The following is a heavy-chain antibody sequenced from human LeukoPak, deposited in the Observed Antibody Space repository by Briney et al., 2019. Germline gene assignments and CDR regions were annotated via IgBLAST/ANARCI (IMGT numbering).Heavy chain of an antibody. CDR3: TRVEETATTTAIIRKYSYYYYYMDV. J-gene: IGHJ6*03. CDR2: IKQDGSEK. CDR1: GFTFSTYR. D-gene: IGHD4-11*01. Sequence: GGSLRLSCAASGFTFSTYRMSWVSQAPGKGLEWVANIKQDGSEKHYVDSVKGRFTISRDNAKNSLYLQMSSLRAEDTAVYYCTRVEETATTTAIIRKYSYYYYYMDVWGKGNTVTVSS. V-gene: IGHV3-7*01.